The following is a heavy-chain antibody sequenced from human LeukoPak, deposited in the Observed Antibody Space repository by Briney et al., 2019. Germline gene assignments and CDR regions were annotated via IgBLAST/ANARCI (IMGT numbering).Heavy chain of an antibody. D-gene: IGHD3-16*02. CDR2: ISGSGGST. J-gene: IGHJ4*02. CDR3: AKGGIMITFGGVIVLPFDY. CDR1: GFTFSSYG. V-gene: IGHV3-23*01. Sequence: GGTLRLSCAASGFTFSSYGVNWVRQAPGKGLEWVSVISGSGGSTYYADSVKGRFTISRDNSKNTLYLQMNSLRAEDTAVYYCAKGGIMITFGGVIVLPFDYWGQGTLVTVSS.